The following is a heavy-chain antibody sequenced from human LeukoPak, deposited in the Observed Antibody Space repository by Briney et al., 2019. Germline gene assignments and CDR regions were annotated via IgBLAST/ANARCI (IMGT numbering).Heavy chain of an antibody. D-gene: IGHD3-10*01. Sequence: SVKVSCKASGGTFRSYAISWVRQAPGQGLEWMGGIIPIFGTANYAQKFQGRVTITTDESTSTAYMELSSLRSEDTAVYYCARMYYYGSGSYSNSAHFDYWGQGTLVTVSS. CDR1: GGTFRSYA. CDR3: ARMYYYGSGSYSNSAHFDY. V-gene: IGHV1-69*05. J-gene: IGHJ4*02. CDR2: IIPIFGTA.